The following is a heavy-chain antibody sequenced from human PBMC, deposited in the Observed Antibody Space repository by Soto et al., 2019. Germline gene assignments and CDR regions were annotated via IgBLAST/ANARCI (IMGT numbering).Heavy chain of an antibody. D-gene: IGHD2-2*01. CDR3: ARGTYQRFDY. V-gene: IGHV4-59*01. Sequence: SETLSLTCTVSGGSISSYYWSWIRQPPGKGLEWIGYIYYSGSTNYSPSLKSRVTISVDTSKNQFSLKLSSVTAADTAVYYCARGTYQRFDYWGQGTLVTVSS. J-gene: IGHJ4*02. CDR2: IYYSGST. CDR1: GGSISSYY.